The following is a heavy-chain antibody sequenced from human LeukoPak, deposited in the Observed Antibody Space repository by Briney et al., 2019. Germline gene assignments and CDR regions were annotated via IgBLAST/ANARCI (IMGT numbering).Heavy chain of an antibody. CDR3: ARATNDYGDYLEYYYYMDV. J-gene: IGHJ6*03. D-gene: IGHD4-17*01. CDR1: GGSISSYY. V-gene: IGHV4-59*01. CDR2: IYYSGST. Sequence: PSETLSLTCTVSGGSISSYYWSWIRRPPGKGLEWIGYIYYSGSTNYNPSLKSRVTIAVDTSKNQFSLKLSSVTAADTAVYYCARATNDYGDYLEYYYYMDVWGKGTTVTVSS.